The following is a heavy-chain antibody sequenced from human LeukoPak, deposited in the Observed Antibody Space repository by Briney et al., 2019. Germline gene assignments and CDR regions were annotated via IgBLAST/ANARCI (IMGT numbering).Heavy chain of an antibody. Sequence: SETLSLTCTVSGGSISSYYWSWIRQPAGKGLEWLGRIYASGSTNYNPSLKSRVTISVDTSKNQFSLKLSSVTAADTAVYYCARGRKYCTHGVCYKMDWFDPWGQGTLVTVSS. D-gene: IGHD2-8*01. V-gene: IGHV4-4*07. CDR3: ARGRKYCTHGVCYKMDWFDP. J-gene: IGHJ5*02. CDR1: GGSISSYY. CDR2: IYASGST.